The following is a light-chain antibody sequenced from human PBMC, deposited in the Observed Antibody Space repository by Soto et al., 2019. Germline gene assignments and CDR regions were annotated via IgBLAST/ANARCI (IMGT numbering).Light chain of an antibody. CDR3: SSFTRSNSYV. CDR1: SSDVGAYNY. CDR2: DVS. V-gene: IGLV2-14*03. J-gene: IGLJ1*01. Sequence: QSALTQPASVSGSPGQSITISCTVTSSDVGAYNYVSWYQQHPGKVPKLMIYDVSDRTAGVSNRFSGSKSGNTASLTISGRQAEEEADYYCSSFTRSNSYVFGAGTKLTVL.